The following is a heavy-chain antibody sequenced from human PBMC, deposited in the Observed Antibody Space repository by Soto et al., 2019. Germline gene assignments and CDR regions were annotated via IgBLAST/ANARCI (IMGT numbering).Heavy chain of an antibody. CDR2: ISGSGGST. Sequence: EVQLLESGGGLVQPGGSLRLSCAASGFTFSSYAMSWVRQAPGKGLEWVSAISGSGGSTYYADSGKGRFTISRDNSKNTLYLQMNSLRAEDTAVYYCAKDWASYCSGGSCYPDYWGQGTLVTVSS. J-gene: IGHJ4*02. V-gene: IGHV3-23*01. CDR3: AKDWASYCSGGSCYPDY. CDR1: GFTFSSYA. D-gene: IGHD2-15*01.